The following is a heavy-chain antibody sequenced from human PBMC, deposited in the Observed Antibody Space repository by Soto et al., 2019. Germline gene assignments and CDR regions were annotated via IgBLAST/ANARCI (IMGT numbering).Heavy chain of an antibody. V-gene: IGHV4-30-2*01. CDR3: AREVVAATNWFDP. D-gene: IGHD2-15*01. CDR2: IYHSGST. J-gene: IGHJ5*02. Sequence: PSETLSRTCAVSGGSISSGGYSWSWIRQPPGKGLEWIGYIYHSGSTYYNPSLKSRVTISVDRSKNQFSLKLSSVTAADTAVYYCAREVVAATNWFDPWGQGTLVTVSS. CDR1: GGSISSGGYS.